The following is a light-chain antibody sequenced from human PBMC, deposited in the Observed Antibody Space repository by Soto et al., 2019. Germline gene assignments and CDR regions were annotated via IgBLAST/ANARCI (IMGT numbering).Light chain of an antibody. CDR2: GAS. V-gene: IGKV3-20*01. CDR1: QSVSSNY. J-gene: IGKJ2*01. CDR3: QHYGSSPPVT. Sequence: EIVLTQSPGTLSLSPGERATLSCRASQSVSSNYLAWYQQKPGLAPRLLIYGASSRATGIPDRFIGSGSGTDFTLTISRLKPEDFAVYYCQHYGSSPPVTFAQGTKLEIK.